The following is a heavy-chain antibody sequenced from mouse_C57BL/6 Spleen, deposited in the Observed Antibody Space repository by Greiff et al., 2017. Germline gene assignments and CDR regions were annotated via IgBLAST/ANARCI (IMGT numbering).Heavy chain of an antibody. Sequence: VQLQQSGAELVRPGASVKLSCTASGFNIKDYYMHWVKQRPEQGLEWIGRIDPEDGDTEYAPKFQGKATMTADTSSNTAYLQLSSLTSEDTAVYYCTTERDYYGSSYWYFDVWGTGTTVTVSS. D-gene: IGHD1-1*01. CDR2: IDPEDGDT. CDR3: TTERDYYGSSYWYFDV. CDR1: GFNIKDYY. J-gene: IGHJ1*03. V-gene: IGHV14-1*01.